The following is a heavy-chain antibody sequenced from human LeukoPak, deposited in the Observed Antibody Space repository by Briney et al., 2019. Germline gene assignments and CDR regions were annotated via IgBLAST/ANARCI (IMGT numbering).Heavy chain of an antibody. D-gene: IGHD2-2*02. Sequence: SETLSLTCAVYGGSFSGYYWSWIRQPPGKGLEWIGEINHSGSTNYNPSLKSRVTISVDTSKNQFSLKLSSVTAADTAVYYCARLSGVVVPAAIVYYYYYMDVWGKGTTVTISS. CDR3: ARLSGVVVPAAIVYYYYYMDV. CDR1: GGSFSGYY. CDR2: INHSGST. J-gene: IGHJ6*03. V-gene: IGHV4-34*01.